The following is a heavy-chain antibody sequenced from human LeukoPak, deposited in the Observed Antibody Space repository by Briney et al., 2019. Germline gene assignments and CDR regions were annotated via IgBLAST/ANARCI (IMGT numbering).Heavy chain of an antibody. J-gene: IGHJ3*02. D-gene: IGHD2-2*01. V-gene: IGHV3-21*01. Sequence: PGGSLRLSCAGSGFPFSSYYMSWVRQAPGKGLEWVSSISSSSSYIYYADSVKGRFTISRDNAKNSLYLQMNSLRAEDTAVYYCARVGIVVVPAADDAFDIWGQGTMVTVSS. CDR2: ISSSSSYI. CDR3: ARVGIVVVPAADDAFDI. CDR1: GFPFSSYY.